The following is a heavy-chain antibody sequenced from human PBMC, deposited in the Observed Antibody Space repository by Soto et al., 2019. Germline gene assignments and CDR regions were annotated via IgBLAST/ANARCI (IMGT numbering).Heavy chain of an antibody. V-gene: IGHV3-48*01. D-gene: IGHD5-12*01. CDR3: ARVLRGYSGFEDYFDY. Sequence: WGSLRLSCAASGFTFSSYSMNWVRQAPGKGLEWVSYISSSSNTMFYADSVKGRFTISRDNAENSLYLQMNSLRAGDTAVYYCARVLRGYSGFEDYFDYWGQGALVTVSS. CDR2: ISSSSNTM. CDR1: GFTFSSYS. J-gene: IGHJ4*02.